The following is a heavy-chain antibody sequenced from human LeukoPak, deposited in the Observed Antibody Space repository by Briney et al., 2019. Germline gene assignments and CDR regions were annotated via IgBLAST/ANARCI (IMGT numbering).Heavy chain of an antibody. Sequence: QPGRSLRLSCAASGFTFSSYGMHWVRQAPGKGLEWVAVISYDGSNKYYADSVKGRFTISRDNSKNTLHLQMNSLRAEDTAVYFCARLITTSGWYEDSWGRGTLATVSS. CDR3: ARLITTSGWYEDS. CDR2: ISYDGSNK. D-gene: IGHD6-19*01. V-gene: IGHV3-30*03. J-gene: IGHJ4*02. CDR1: GFTFSSYG.